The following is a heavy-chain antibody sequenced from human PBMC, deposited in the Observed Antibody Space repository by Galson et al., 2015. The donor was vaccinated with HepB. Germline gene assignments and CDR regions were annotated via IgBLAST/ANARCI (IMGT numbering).Heavy chain of an antibody. J-gene: IGHJ3*02. V-gene: IGHV3-30-3*01. CDR2: ISYDGSNK. D-gene: IGHD2/OR15-2a*01. Sequence: SLRLSCAASGFTFSSYAMHWVRQAPGKGLEWVAVISYDGSNKYYADSVKGRFTISRDNSKNTLYLQMNSRRAEDTAVYYCARATNIDAFDIWGQGTMVTVSS. CDR3: ARATNIDAFDI. CDR1: GFTFSSYA.